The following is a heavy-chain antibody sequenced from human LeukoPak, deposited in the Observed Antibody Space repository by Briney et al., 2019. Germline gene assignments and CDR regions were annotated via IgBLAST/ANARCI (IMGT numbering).Heavy chain of an antibody. CDR3: AKESGGGGSYFDY. CDR1: GFTFSSYA. Sequence: PGRSLRLSCAASGFTFSSYAMHWVRQAPGKGLEWVAVISYDGSNEYYADSVKGRFAISRDISENTLYLQMNSLRPEDTAVYYCAKESGGGGSYFDYWGQGTLVTVSS. D-gene: IGHD3-16*01. J-gene: IGHJ4*02. V-gene: IGHV3-30*09. CDR2: ISYDGSNE.